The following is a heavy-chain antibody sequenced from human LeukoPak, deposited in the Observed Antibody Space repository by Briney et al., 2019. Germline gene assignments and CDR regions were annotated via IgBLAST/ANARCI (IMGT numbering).Heavy chain of an antibody. CDR2: ISNNGGST. CDR1: GFTFSSSA. V-gene: IGHV3-23*01. D-gene: IGHD2-15*01. CDR3: AKQLGYCSDGSCYFPY. Sequence: GGSLRLSCAASGFTFSSSAMSWARQAPGKGLEWVSAISNNGGSTYYADSVQGRFTISRDNSKSTLCLQMNSLRAEDTAVYYCAKQLGYCSDGSCYFPYWGQGTLVTVSS. J-gene: IGHJ4*02.